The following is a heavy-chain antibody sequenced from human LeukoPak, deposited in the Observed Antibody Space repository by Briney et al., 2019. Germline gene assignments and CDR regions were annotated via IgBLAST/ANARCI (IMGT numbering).Heavy chain of an antibody. CDR1: GFTFSSYG. CDR2: ISYYGSNK. D-gene: IGHD1-26*01. CDR3: AKETLWDPEDSGSYRHYFDY. V-gene: IGHV3-30*18. J-gene: IGHJ4*02. Sequence: PGRSLRLSCAASGFTFSSYGMHWVRQAPGKGLEGLAVISYYGSNKYYADSVKGRFTISRDNSKNTLYLQMNSLRAEDTAVYYCAKETLWDPEDSGSYRHYFDYWGQGTLVTVSS.